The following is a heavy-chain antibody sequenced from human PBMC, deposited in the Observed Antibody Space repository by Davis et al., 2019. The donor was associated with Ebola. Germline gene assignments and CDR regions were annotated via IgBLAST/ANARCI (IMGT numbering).Heavy chain of an antibody. CDR1: GFIFSNCA. V-gene: IGHV3-23*01. J-gene: IGHJ4*02. CDR3: TRVLAADDDY. D-gene: IGHD6-13*01. Sequence: GESLKISCAASGFIFSNCAMYWVRQAPGKGLEWVSIIGTGHDTYYADSVKGRFTISRDNANNTLYLQMNSLRADDTAIYYCTRVLAADDDYWGQGTLVTVSS. CDR2: IGTGHDT.